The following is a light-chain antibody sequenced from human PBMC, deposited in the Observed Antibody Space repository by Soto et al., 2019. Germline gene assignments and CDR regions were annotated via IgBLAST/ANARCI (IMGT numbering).Light chain of an antibody. V-gene: IGKV3D-11*02. CDR2: DIS. CDR3: QQRNYWQVT. Sequence: EIVLTQSPATLYLSPGERATLSCRASQSVSSSLAWYQQKPGQAPRLLIYDISNRATGIPARFSGSGSGTDFTLTISCLEPEDCAVYYCQQRNYWQVTFGQGTRLEIK. CDR1: QSVSSS. J-gene: IGKJ5*01.